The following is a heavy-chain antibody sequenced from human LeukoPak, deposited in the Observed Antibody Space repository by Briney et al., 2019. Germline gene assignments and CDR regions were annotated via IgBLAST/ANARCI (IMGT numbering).Heavy chain of an antibody. CDR3: ARDLRGYGMDV. CDR1: GGSISSYY. CDR2: IYYSGST. V-gene: IGHV4-59*01. D-gene: IGHD1-26*01. J-gene: IGHJ6*02. Sequence: SETLSLTCTVSGGSISSYYWSWIRQPPGKGLEWIGYIYYSGSTNYNPSLKSRVTISVDTSKNQFSLRLSSVTAADTAVYYCARDLRGYGMDVWGQGTTVTVSS.